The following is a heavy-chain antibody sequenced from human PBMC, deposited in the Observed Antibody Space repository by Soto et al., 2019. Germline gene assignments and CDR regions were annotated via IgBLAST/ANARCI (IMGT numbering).Heavy chain of an antibody. V-gene: IGHV4-39*01. Sequence: QLQLQESGPGLVKPSETLSLTCTVSGGSISSSSYYWGWLRQPPGKGLEWIGSIYYSGSTYYNPSLKSRVTISVDTSKNQFSLKLSSGTAADTAVYYCARLRSGSYYTPEYCQHWGQGTLVTVSS. J-gene: IGHJ1*01. CDR1: GGSISSSSYY. D-gene: IGHD1-26*01. CDR3: ARLRSGSYYTPEYCQH. CDR2: IYYSGST.